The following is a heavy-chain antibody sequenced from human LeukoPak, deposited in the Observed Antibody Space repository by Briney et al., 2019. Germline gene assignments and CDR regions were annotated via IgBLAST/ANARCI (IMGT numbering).Heavy chain of an antibody. Sequence: ASVKVSCKASGYTFTSYAMYWVRQAPGQGLEWMGWINTNTGNPTYAQGFTGRFVFSLDTSVSTAYLQISSLKAEDTAAYYCALLVARGAFDIWGQGTMVTVSS. CDR2: INTNTGNP. V-gene: IGHV7-4-1*02. J-gene: IGHJ3*02. D-gene: IGHD5-12*01. CDR3: ALLVARGAFDI. CDR1: GYTFTSYA.